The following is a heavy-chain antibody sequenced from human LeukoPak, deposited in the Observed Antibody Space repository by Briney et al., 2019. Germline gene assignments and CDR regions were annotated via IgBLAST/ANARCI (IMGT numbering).Heavy chain of an antibody. Sequence: GGSLRLSCAASGFTFNTYAMHWVRQAPGKGLEWVAVISSDGSNKYYADSVKGRFTLSRDNSKNTLYLLMNSLRAEDTAVYHCARDQGYCTSTSCYDVHSYFDYWGQGTLVTVSS. CDR3: ARDQGYCTSTSCYDVHSYFDY. CDR1: GFTFNTYA. J-gene: IGHJ4*02. CDR2: ISSDGSNK. V-gene: IGHV3-30-3*01. D-gene: IGHD2-2*01.